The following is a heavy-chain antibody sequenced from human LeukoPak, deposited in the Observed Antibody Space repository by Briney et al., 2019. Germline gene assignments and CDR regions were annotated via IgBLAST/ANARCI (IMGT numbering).Heavy chain of an antibody. D-gene: IGHD3-16*01. V-gene: IGHV4-59*01. CDR3: WRVRGEFETD. J-gene: IGHJ1*01. CDR2: RYHSGST. Sequence: SETLSLICPVYGGSISSYYCGCTRQPPGGRREWIGYRYHSGSTIYNPSLKSRVTISVDAYKSQFSLKLMSVTAADTAIYYFWRVRGEFETDWGQGTRVTVSS. CDR1: GGSISSYY.